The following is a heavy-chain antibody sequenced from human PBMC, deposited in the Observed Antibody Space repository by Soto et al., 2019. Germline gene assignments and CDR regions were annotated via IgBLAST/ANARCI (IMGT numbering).Heavy chain of an antibody. V-gene: IGHV4-39*07. D-gene: IGHD6-13*01. J-gene: IGHJ4*02. CDR1: GGSISSSSYY. CDR3: ARTAAAGTYLDY. CDR2: IYYSGST. Sequence: SETLSLTCTVSGGSISSSSYYWGWIRQPPGKGLEWIGSIYYSGSTNYNPSLKSRVTISVDKSKNQFSLKLSSVTAADTAVYYCARTAAAGTYLDYWGQGTLVTAPQ.